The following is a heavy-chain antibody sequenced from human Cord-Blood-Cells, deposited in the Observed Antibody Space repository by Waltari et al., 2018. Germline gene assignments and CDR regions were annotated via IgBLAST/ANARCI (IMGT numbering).Heavy chain of an antibody. D-gene: IGHD2-2*01. V-gene: IGHV1-69*04. Sequence: QVQLVQSGAEVKKPGSSVKVSCKASGGTFSSYAISWVRQAPGQGLEWMAGIIPILGIANYAQKFQGRVTITADESTSTAYMELSSLRSEDTAVYYCARGGYCSSTSCPYYFDYWGQGTLVTVSS. CDR3: ARGGYCSSTSCPYYFDY. J-gene: IGHJ4*02. CDR2: IIPILGIA. CDR1: GGTFSSYA.